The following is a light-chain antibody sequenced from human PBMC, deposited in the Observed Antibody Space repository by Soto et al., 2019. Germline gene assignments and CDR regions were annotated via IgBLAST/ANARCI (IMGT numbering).Light chain of an antibody. Sequence: EIVMTQSPATLSVSPGERATLSCRASQSVYSNLAWYQQKPGQPPRLLIYGASTRATGIPARFSGSGSGTEFTFTISSLQSEDFAAYYCQQCNNWPYTFGPGTKVDIK. CDR1: QSVYSN. V-gene: IGKV3-15*01. J-gene: IGKJ3*01. CDR2: GAS. CDR3: QQCNNWPYT.